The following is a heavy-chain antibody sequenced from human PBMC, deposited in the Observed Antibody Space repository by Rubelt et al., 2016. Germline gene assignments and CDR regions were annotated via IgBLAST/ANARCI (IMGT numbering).Heavy chain of an antibody. Sequence: AASGFTFSSYWMSWVRQAPGKGLEWVANIKQDGSEKYYVDSVKGRFTISRDNAKNSLYLQMNSLRAEDTALYYCAKGGYSGYAGQLWWFDPWGQGTLVTVSS. J-gene: IGHJ5*02. D-gene: IGHD5-12*01. CDR3: AKGGYSGYAGQLWWFDP. V-gene: IGHV3-7*03. CDR1: GFTFSSYW. CDR2: IKQDGSEK.